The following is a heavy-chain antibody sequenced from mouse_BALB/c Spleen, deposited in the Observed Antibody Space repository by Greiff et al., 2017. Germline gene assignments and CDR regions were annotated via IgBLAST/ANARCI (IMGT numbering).Heavy chain of an antibody. CDR2: IDPETGGT. Sequence: QVHVKQSGAELVRPGASVTLSCKASGYTFTDYEMHWVKQTPVHGLEWIGAIDPETGGTAYNQKFKGKATLTADKSSSTAYMELRSLTSEDSAVYYCFYYGNYVDAMDYWGQGTSVTVSS. V-gene: IGHV1-15*01. D-gene: IGHD2-1*01. CDR3: FYYGNYVDAMDY. J-gene: IGHJ4*01. CDR1: GYTFTDYE.